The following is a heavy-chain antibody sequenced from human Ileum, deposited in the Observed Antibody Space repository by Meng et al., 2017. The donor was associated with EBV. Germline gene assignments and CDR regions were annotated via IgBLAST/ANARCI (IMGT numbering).Heavy chain of an antibody. D-gene: IGHD1-7*01. CDR1: GDSSSSDIW. CDR3: GRDQGRELINH. J-gene: IGHJ4*02. Sequence: QVKRPELGPGLVKPSGTRALTCTVSGDSSSSDIWWSWVRQPPGKGLEWIGEVYHRGDTNYNPSLKSRVDISVDKSKNQFYLSLFSVTAADTAVYYCGRDQGRELINHWGQGTLVTVSS. CDR2: VYHRGDT. V-gene: IGHV4-4*02.